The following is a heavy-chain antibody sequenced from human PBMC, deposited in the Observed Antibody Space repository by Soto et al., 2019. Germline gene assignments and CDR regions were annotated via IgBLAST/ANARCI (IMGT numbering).Heavy chain of an antibody. Sequence: EVRLLESGGGLVKPGGSLRLSCATSGLTFSNYAMRWVRQAPGGGLVWVSSMSGSSSTTYYADSVRGRFTISRDRSKNTRYLQMSSLRAEDTALYYCAKNQERELPRIIDFWGQGTLVTVSS. J-gene: IGHJ4*02. CDR3: AKNQERELPRIIDF. CDR2: MSGSSSTT. V-gene: IGHV3-23*01. D-gene: IGHD1-7*01. CDR1: GLTFSNYA.